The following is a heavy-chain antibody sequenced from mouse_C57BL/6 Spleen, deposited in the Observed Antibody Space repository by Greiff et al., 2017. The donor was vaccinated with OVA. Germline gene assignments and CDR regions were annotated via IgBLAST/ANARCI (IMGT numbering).Heavy chain of an antibody. Sequence: EVQLQESGTVLARPGASVKMSCKTSGYTFTSYWMHWVKQRPGQGLEWIGAIYPGNSDTSYNQKFKGKAKLTAVTSASTAYMVLSSLTNEDSAVDYCTRERDASYAMDYWGQGTSVTVSS. D-gene: IGHD6-1*01. V-gene: IGHV1-5*01. CDR1: GYTFTSYW. CDR3: TRERDASYAMDY. J-gene: IGHJ4*01. CDR2: IYPGNSDT.